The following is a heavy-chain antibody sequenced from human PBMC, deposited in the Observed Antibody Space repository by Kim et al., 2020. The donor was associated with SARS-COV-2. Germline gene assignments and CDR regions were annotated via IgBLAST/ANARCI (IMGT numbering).Heavy chain of an antibody. D-gene: IGHD3-10*01. V-gene: IGHV4-34*04. Sequence: SETLSLTCAVYGGSFSGYYWSWIRQPPGKGLEWIGEINHSGSTNNNPSLKSRGTISVDTSKNQFFLKLSSVTAADTAAYYCATLTRGCYGVDVCGQGPT. CDR2: INHSGST. J-gene: IGHJ6*02. CDR1: GGSFSGYY. CDR3: ATLTRGCYGVDV.